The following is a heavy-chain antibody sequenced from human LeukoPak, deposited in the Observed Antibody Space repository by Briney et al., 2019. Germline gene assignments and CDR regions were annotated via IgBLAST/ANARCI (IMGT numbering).Heavy chain of an antibody. CDR2: INSDGSFT. CDR3: ARDPNYDSSGYPFDY. D-gene: IGHD3-22*01. J-gene: IGHJ4*02. Sequence: GGSLRLSCAASGFSFSRYWMHWVRQAPGRGLVWVSRINSDGSFTTYADSVEGRFTISRDNAKNTLYLQMNSLRADDTAVYYCARDPNYDSSGYPFDYWGQGTLVTVSS. V-gene: IGHV3-74*01. CDR1: GFSFSRYW.